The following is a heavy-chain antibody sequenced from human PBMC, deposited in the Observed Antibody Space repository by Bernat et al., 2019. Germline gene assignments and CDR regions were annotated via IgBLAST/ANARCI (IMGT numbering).Heavy chain of an antibody. J-gene: IGHJ4*02. CDR3: ARELAAAGYKAYFDY. CDR1: GFTFSSYA. V-gene: IGHV3-30*14. D-gene: IGHD6-13*01. Sequence: QVQLVESGGGVVQPGRSLRLSCAASGFTFSSYAMHWVRQAPGKGLEWVAVISYDGSNKYYADSVKGRFTISRDNSKNTLYLQMNSLRAEDTAVYYCARELAAAGYKAYFDYWGQGTLVTVSS. CDR2: ISYDGSNK.